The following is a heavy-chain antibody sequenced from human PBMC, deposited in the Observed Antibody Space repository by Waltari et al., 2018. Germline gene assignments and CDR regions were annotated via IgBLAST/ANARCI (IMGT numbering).Heavy chain of an antibody. CDR1: GYTFTGYH. Sequence: QVQLVQSGAEVKKPGASVKVFCKASGYTFTGYHLHRVRQAPGQGLEWMGWINPSFGNTKYAEKFQGRVTMTRDTSINTAYMELTRLRSDDTAVYYCATYQLLHNYNSYYMDVWGNGTTVTVSS. D-gene: IGHD2-2*01. CDR2: INPSFGNT. CDR3: ATYQLLHNYNSYYMDV. V-gene: IGHV1-2*02. J-gene: IGHJ6*03.